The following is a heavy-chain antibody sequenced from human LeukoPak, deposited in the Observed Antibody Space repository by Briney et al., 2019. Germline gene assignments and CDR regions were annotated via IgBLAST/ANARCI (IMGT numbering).Heavy chain of an antibody. D-gene: IGHD3-22*01. CDR2: IIPIFGIA. CDR3: AREGGYYYDSSGYYDY. J-gene: IGHJ4*02. Sequence: AASVKVSCKASGGTSSSYAISWVRQAPGQGLEWMGRIIPIFGIANYAQKFQGRVTITADKSTSTAYMELSSLRSEDTAVYYCAREGGYYYDSSGYYDYWGQGTLVTVSS. V-gene: IGHV1-69*04. CDR1: GGTSSSYA.